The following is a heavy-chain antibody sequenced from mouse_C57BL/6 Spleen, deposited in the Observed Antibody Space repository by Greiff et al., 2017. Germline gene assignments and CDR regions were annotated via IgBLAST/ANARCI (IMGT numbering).Heavy chain of an antibody. D-gene: IGHD2-3*01. Sequence: VQLQQSGAELVRPGASVTLSCKASGYTFTDYEMHWVKQTPVHGLEWIGAIDPETGGTAYNQKFKGKAILTADKSSSTAYMELRSLTSEDSAVYYCTRDGRPYFDYWGQGTTLTVSS. CDR3: TRDGRPYFDY. CDR1: GYTFTDYE. CDR2: IDPETGGT. V-gene: IGHV1-15*01. J-gene: IGHJ2*01.